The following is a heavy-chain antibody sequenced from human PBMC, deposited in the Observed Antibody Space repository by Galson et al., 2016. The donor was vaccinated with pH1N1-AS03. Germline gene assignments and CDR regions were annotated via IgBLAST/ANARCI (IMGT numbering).Heavy chain of an antibody. V-gene: IGHV1-3*04. D-gene: IGHD6-19*01. CDR2: LNTGTGDT. J-gene: IGHJ4*02. CDR3: AKVGIEISSGWYGRFDF. CDR1: GYTFSTYG. Sequence: SVKVSCKASGYTFSTYGVSWVRQAPGQRPEWMGWLNTGTGDTIYSQKFQDRVTITRDTFASTAYMELSRLRSEDTAVYYCAKVGIEISSGWYGRFDFWGQGTLVTVSS.